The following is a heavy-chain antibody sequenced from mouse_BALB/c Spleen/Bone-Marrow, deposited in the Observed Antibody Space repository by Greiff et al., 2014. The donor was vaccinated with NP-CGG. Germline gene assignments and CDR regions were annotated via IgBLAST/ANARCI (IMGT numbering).Heavy chain of an antibody. CDR1: GFNIKSTY. Sequence: EVKLVESGAELVKPGASVKLSCTVFGFNIKSTYIHWVKQRPEQGLEWIGWVDPANGNSKCDPRFQGKATITADSSSNTAYLQLSSLTSEDTAVYYCALHYAYLFDYWGQGTTVTVSS. J-gene: IGHJ2*01. D-gene: IGHD1-2*01. CDR3: ALHYAYLFDY. V-gene: IGHV14-3*02. CDR2: VDPANGNS.